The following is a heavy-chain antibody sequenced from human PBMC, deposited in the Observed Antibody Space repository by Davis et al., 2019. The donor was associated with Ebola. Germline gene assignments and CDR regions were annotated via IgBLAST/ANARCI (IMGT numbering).Heavy chain of an antibody. V-gene: IGHV3-23*01. CDR3: AKIFTVTPDY. CDR1: GFTFSSYA. J-gene: IGHJ4*02. CDR2: ITDSGVST. D-gene: IGHD4-11*01. Sequence: GGSLRLSCAASGFTFSSYAMSWVRQAPGKGLEWVSTITDSGVSTYDADSVKGRFTISRDNSKNTLYLQMNSLRAEDTAVYYCAKIFTVTPDYWGQGTLVTVSS.